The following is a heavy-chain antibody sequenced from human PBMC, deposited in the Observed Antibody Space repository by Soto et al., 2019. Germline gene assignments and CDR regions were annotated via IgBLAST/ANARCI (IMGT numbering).Heavy chain of an antibody. D-gene: IGHD3-10*01. J-gene: IGHJ3*02. CDR2: IIPIFGTA. CDR1: GGTFSSYA. V-gene: IGHV1-69*13. CDR3: ARGGFTMVRGVIIPPDSDAFDI. Sequence: SVKVSCKASGGTFSSYAISWVRQAPGQGLEWMGGIIPIFGTANYAQKFQGRVTITADESTSTAYMELSSLRSEDTAVYYCARGGFTMVRGVIIPPDSDAFDIWGQGTMVT.